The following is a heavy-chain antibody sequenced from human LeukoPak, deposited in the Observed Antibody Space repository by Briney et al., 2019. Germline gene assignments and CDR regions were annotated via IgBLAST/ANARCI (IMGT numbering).Heavy chain of an antibody. V-gene: IGHV3-43*02. D-gene: IGHD2-2*01. Sequence: GGSLRLSCVASGXTFXEXXXXXVXXXPGXXLXWXSVISXDGDTTYYADSLKGRFTISRDNSKNSLYLQFDSLRTEDTALYFCARDMAPQRPPYDAFDIWGQGTRVTVSS. CDR2: ISXDGDTT. J-gene: IGHJ3*02. CDR1: GXTFXEXX. CDR3: ARDMAPQRPPYDAFDI.